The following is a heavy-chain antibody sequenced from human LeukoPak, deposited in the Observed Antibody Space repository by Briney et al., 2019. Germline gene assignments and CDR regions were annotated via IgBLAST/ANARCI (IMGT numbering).Heavy chain of an antibody. CDR1: GFTVSSNY. Sequence: GGSLRLSCAASGFTVSSNYMSWVRQAPGKGLEWVSVIYSGGSTYYADSVKGRFTISRDNSKNTLYLQLNSVRAEDTAVDYCARILHYYGSGSYPFDYWGQGTLVTVSS. CDR3: ARILHYYGSGSYPFDY. V-gene: IGHV3-53*01. D-gene: IGHD3-10*01. J-gene: IGHJ4*02. CDR2: IYSGGST.